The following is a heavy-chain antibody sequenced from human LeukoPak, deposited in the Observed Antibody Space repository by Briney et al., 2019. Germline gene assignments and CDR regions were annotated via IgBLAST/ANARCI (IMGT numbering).Heavy chain of an antibody. V-gene: IGHV5-51*01. Sequence: GESLKISCKASGDTFTNYWIAWVRQMPGKGLEWMGIIYPGDSDTRYSPSVEGQVTISVDKSISTAFLQWCSLKASDTAMYYCARGGVFSSSWFAYFDYWGQGTLVTVSS. D-gene: IGHD6-13*01. CDR1: GDTFTNYW. CDR3: ARGGVFSSSWFAYFDY. CDR2: IYPGDSDT. J-gene: IGHJ4*02.